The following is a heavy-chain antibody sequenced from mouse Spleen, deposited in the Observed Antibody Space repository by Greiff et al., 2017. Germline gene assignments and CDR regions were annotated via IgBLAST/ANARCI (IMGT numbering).Heavy chain of an antibody. V-gene: IGHV5-6-2*01. CDR3: TREGLTGTKFAY. CDR2: INSNGGST. D-gene: IGHD4-1*01. CDR1: GFTFSSYY. Sequence: EVQRVESGGGLVKLGGSLKLSCAASGFTFSSYYMSWVRQTPEKRLELVAAINSNGGSTYYPDTVKGRFTISRDNAKNTLYLQMSSLKSEDTAMYYCTREGLTGTKFAYWGQGTLVTVSA. J-gene: IGHJ3*01.